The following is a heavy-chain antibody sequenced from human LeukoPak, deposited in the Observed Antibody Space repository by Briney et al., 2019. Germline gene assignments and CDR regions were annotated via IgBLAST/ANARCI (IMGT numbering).Heavy chain of an antibody. CDR1: GFTFSSYS. CDR3: ARDREAVAIRFDP. J-gene: IGHJ5*02. V-gene: IGHV3-48*04. CDR2: ISSSSSTI. Sequence: GGSLRLSCAASGFTFSSYSMNWVRQAPGKGLEWVSYISSSSSTIYYADSVKGRFTISRDNAKNSLYLQMNSLRAEDTAVYYCARDREAVAIRFDPWGQGTLVTVSS. D-gene: IGHD6-19*01.